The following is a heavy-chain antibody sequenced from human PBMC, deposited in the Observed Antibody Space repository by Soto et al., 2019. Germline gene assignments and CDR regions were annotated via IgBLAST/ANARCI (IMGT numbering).Heavy chain of an antibody. D-gene: IGHD1-26*01. CDR2: ISYDGSNK. CDR1: GFTFSSYA. V-gene: IGHV3-30-3*01. CDR3: ARDRLGVGATIIDC. J-gene: IGHJ4*02. Sequence: QVQVVESGGGVVQPGRSLRLSCAASGFTFSSYAMHWVRQAPGKGLEWVAVISYDGSNKYYADSVKGRFTISRDNSKNTLYLQMNSLRAEDTAVYYCARDRLGVGATIIDCWGQGTLVTVSS.